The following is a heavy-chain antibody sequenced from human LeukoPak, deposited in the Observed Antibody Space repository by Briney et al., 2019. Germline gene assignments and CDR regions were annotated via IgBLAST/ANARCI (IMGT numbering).Heavy chain of an antibody. CDR1: GFTFSSYG. J-gene: IGHJ6*03. Sequence: GGSLRLSCAASGFTFSSYGMSWVRQAPGKGLEWVSAISGSGGSTYYADSVKGRFTISRDNSKNTLYLQMNSLRAEDTAVYYCAKVYYNSSGYTTYYYYYMDVWGKGTTVTVSS. CDR2: ISGSGGST. CDR3: AKVYYNSSGYTTYYYYYMDV. D-gene: IGHD3-22*01. V-gene: IGHV3-23*01.